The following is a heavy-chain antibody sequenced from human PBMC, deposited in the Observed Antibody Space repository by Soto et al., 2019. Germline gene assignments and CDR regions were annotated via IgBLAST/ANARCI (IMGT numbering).Heavy chain of an antibody. CDR3: TKGDDASHSPCEY. D-gene: IGHD2-15*01. CDR1: GFSFSSYA. CDR2: ISGSVDRA. J-gene: IGHJ4*01. V-gene: IGHV3-23*01. Sequence: PGGSRRLSCAASGFSFSSYAMNWVRQDPGKGPEWVSGISGSVDRAYHANSVKGRFTISRDNSKNTLYLQVNSLRAEDTAVYYCTKGDDASHSPCEYWGKGTKVNASS.